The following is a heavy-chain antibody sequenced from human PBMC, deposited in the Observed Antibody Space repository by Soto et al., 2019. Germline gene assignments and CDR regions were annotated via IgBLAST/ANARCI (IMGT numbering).Heavy chain of an antibody. CDR3: TRDSSWLSSDY. Sequence: ALRLSCTASGFTFGDYAMSWVRQAPGKGLEWVGFIRSKAYGGTTEYAASVKGRFTISRDDSESIAYLQMNSLKTEDTAVYYCTRDSSWLSSDYWGQGTLVTVSS. J-gene: IGHJ4*02. CDR2: IRSKAYGGTT. V-gene: IGHV3-49*04. D-gene: IGHD3-22*01. CDR1: GFTFGDYA.